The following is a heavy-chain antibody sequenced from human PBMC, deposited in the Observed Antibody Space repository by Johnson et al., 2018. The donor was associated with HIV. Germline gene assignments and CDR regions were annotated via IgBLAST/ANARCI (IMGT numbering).Heavy chain of an antibody. V-gene: IGHV3-33*06. Sequence: QVQLVESGGGVVQPGRSLRLSCAASAFTFSNYGMHWVRRAPGKGLEWVAGMWYDGSKKNYADSVRGRFTIYRDNSKNTLYLQMNSLRAEDTAVYYCAKCIWGSSLIDAFDIWGQGTMVTVSS. J-gene: IGHJ3*02. CDR2: MWYDGSKK. CDR3: AKCIWGSSLIDAFDI. D-gene: IGHD6-13*01. CDR1: AFTFSNYG.